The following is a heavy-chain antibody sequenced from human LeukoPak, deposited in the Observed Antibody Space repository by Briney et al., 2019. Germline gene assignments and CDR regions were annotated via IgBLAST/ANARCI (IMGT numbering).Heavy chain of an antibody. CDR2: ISYDGSNK. Sequence: GGSLRLSCAASGFTFSSYAMHWVRQAPGKGLEWVAVISYDGSNKYYADSVKGRFTISRDNAKNTLYLQMNSLRAEDTAVYYCARAGEPSGSYRNWGQGTLVTVSS. D-gene: IGHD1-26*01. J-gene: IGHJ4*02. CDR3: ARAGEPSGSYRN. V-gene: IGHV3-30-3*01. CDR1: GFTFSSYA.